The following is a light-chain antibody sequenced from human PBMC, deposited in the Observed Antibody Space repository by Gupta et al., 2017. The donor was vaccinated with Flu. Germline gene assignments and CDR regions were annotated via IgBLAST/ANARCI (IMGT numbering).Light chain of an antibody. CDR1: SGNVGATRC. CDR2: AVT. Sequence: TTACIKTSGNVGATRCVYWYQQRPGKAPILMIYAVTNRPSGIPDRISGSNSGNTATLTISGLQAGDEADYYCRAYASRSDIIVVFGGGTKLTV. V-gene: IGLV2-11*01. CDR3: RAYASRSDIIVV. J-gene: IGLJ2*01.